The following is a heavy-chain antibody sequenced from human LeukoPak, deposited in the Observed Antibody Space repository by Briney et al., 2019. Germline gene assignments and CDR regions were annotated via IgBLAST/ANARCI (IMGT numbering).Heavy chain of an antibody. CDR1: GGTFSSYA. CDR3: ARDYGGNSELTFDY. D-gene: IGHD4-23*01. CDR2: IIPIFGIA. Sequence: AAVKVSCKASGGTFSSYAISWVRQPPGQGLEWMGRIIPIFGIANYAQKFQGRVTITADKSTSTAYMELSSLRSEDTAVYYCARDYGGNSELTFDYWGQGTLVTVSS. V-gene: IGHV1-69*04. J-gene: IGHJ4*02.